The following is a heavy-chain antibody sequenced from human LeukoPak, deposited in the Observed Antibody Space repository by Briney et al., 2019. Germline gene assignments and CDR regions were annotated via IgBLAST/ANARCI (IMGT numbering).Heavy chain of an antibody. CDR1: GYTYTTDG. CDR3: ARDRGIAEADSFDP. J-gene: IGHJ5*02. V-gene: IGHV1-18*01. CDR2: IDTYSGKT. Sequence: GAPVKVSCKASGYTYTTDGISWVRQAPGQGLEWMGWIDTYSGKTNYAQKFQGRVTMTSDTSTSTAYMELRSLRSDDTAVCYCARDRGIAEADSFDPWGQGTLVTVSS. D-gene: IGHD6-13*01.